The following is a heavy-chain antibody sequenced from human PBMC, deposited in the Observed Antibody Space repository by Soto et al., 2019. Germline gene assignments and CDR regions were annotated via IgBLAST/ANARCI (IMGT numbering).Heavy chain of an antibody. CDR2: IIPTLGIA. CDR1: GGTFSSYT. Sequence: QVQLVQSGAEVKKPGSSVKVSCKASGGTFSSYTISWVRQAPGQGLEWMGRIIPTLGIANYAQKFQGRVTVXADKSTSTAYMELSSLRSEDTAVYYCASRYDSSDYWGEGTLVSVSS. V-gene: IGHV1-69*02. D-gene: IGHD3-22*01. J-gene: IGHJ4*02. CDR3: ASRYDSSDY.